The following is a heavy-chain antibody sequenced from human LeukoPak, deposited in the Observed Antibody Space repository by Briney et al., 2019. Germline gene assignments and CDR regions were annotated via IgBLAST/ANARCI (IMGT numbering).Heavy chain of an antibody. D-gene: IGHD5/OR15-5a*01. J-gene: IGHJ4*02. CDR1: AGSISSSSHH. CDR2: IFSGRTT. V-gene: IGHV4-39*01. Sequence: PSETLSLTCTVSAGSISSSSHHWGWIRQSPGKGLEWIGSIFSGRTTYYNPSLNDRVTIFVVTSKNQFSLQLNSVIAADTSVYYCVRHDGRGGSTMGALDSWGQGSLVTVSS. CDR3: VRHDGRGGSTMGALDS.